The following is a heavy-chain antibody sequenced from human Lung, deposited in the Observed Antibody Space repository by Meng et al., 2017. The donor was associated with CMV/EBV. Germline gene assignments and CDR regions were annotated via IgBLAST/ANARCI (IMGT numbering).Heavy chain of an antibody. CDR3: VKHHGDSSPVDY. CDR1: GFTFRTCA. J-gene: IGHJ4*02. CDR2: VYSGGATT. V-gene: IGHV3-23*03. D-gene: IGHD2-21*02. Sequence: GESXKISCATSGFTFRTCAMSWVRQSPGKGLEWVSIVYSGGATTHHADPVRGRITVSRDNSKNTVFLQMSSLKVEDTAIYYCVKHHGDSSPVDYWGRGTLVTVSS.